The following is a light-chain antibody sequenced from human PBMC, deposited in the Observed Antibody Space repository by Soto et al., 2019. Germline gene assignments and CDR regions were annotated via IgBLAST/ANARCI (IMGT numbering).Light chain of an antibody. V-gene: IGKV1-5*01. CDR2: DAS. Sequence: DFQMTQSPSTLSASVGDKVTMTCRASQSIGSWLAWYQQKPWKAPKVLIYDASSLESGVPSRFSGSGSGTEFTLTISSLQPDDLATYYCQKYNSYFGQGTRLEIK. CDR3: QKYNSY. CDR1: QSIGSW. J-gene: IGKJ5*01.